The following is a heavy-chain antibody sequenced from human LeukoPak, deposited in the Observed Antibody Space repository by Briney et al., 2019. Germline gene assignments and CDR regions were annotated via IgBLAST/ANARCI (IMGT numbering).Heavy chain of an antibody. CDR3: TRGAMIPQYSQH. CDR1: GFTFSTYW. J-gene: IGHJ1*01. V-gene: IGHV3-7*01. D-gene: IGHD5-12*01. Sequence: GGSLRLSCAASGFTFSTYWMSWVRQAPGKGLEWVANIKQDGSEKYYVDSVKGRFIISRDNAKNSLYLQMNSLRAEDTAVYYCTRGAMIPQYSQHWGQGTLVTVSS. CDR2: IKQDGSEK.